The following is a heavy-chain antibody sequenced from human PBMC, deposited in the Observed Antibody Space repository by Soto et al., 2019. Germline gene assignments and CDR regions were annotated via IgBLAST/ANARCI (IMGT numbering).Heavy chain of an antibody. Sequence: QVQLVESAGGVVHPGRSLRLSCAASGFTCSNYGMHWVRQAPGKGLEWVAVISYHGSDKYYADSVKGRFTISRDNSKNTLYLQMESLRAEDTAVYYCAEEHLTTTVTTVGYWGQGPLVTVSS. CDR1: GFTCSNYG. J-gene: IGHJ4*02. CDR3: AEEHLTTTVTTVGY. CDR2: ISYHGSDK. D-gene: IGHD4-17*01. V-gene: IGHV3-30*18.